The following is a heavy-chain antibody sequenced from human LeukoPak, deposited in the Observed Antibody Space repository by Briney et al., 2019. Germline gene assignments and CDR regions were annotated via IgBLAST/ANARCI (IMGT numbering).Heavy chain of an antibody. CDR1: GYTFTGYY. J-gene: IGHJ6*03. CDR3: ARVANGGAYYYYYYMDV. Sequence: ASVKVSCKASGYTFTGYYMHWVRQAPGQGLEWMGWINPNSGGTNYAQKFQGRVTMTRDTSISTAYMELSRLRSDDTAVYYCARVANGGAYYYYYYMDVWGKGTTVTVSS. V-gene: IGHV1-2*02. D-gene: IGHD2-8*01. CDR2: INPNSGGT.